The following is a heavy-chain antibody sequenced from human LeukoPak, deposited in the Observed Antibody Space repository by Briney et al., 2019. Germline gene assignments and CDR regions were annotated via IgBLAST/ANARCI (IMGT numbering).Heavy chain of an antibody. CDR1: GGAISGYY. Sequence: SETLSLTRTVSGGAISGYYWSWIRQPPGKGLEWIGYIYHSGSSNYNPSLKSRVTISVDTSKNQFSLKLTSVTAADTAVYYCAREGSSGSYNYWGQGALVTVSS. CDR2: IYHSGSS. V-gene: IGHV4-59*01. CDR3: AREGSSGSYNY. D-gene: IGHD1-26*01. J-gene: IGHJ4*02.